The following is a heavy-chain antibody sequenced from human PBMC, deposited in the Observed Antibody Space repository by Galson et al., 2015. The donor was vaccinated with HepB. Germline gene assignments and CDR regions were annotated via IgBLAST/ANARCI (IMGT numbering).Heavy chain of an antibody. D-gene: IGHD5-18*01. Sequence: SLRLSCAASGFTFSSYEMNWVRQAPGKGLEWVSYISSSGSTIYYADSVKGRFTISRDNSKNTLYLQMNSLRAEDTAVYYCARGPSGSLDTAMEVDYWGQGTLVTVSS. CDR2: ISSSGSTI. J-gene: IGHJ4*02. CDR3: ARGPSGSLDTAMEVDY. V-gene: IGHV3-48*03. CDR1: GFTFSSYE.